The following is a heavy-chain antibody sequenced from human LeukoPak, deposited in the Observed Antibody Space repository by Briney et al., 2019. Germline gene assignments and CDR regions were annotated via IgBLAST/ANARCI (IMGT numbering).Heavy chain of an antibody. J-gene: IGHJ4*02. CDR1: GFTFGDYA. Sequence: GGSLRLSCTASGFTFGDYAMSWVRQAPGKGLEWVGFIRSKAYGGTTEYAASVKDRFTISRDDSKSIAYLQMNSLKTEDTAVYYCTREGDYLDYWGQGTLVTVSS. V-gene: IGHV3-49*04. CDR3: TREGDYLDY. CDR2: IRSKAYGGTT.